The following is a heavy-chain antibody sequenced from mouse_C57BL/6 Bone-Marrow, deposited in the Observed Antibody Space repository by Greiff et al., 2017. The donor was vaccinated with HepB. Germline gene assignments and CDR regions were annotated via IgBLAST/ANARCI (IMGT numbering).Heavy chain of an antibody. V-gene: IGHV2-2*01. CDR3: ARSFYYYGSSCYAMDY. CDR1: GFSLTSYG. CDR2: IWSGGST. Sequence: VKLMESGPGLVQPSQSLSITCTVSGFSLTSYGVHWVRQSPGKGLEWLGVIWSGGSTDYNAAFISRLSISKDNSKSQVFFKMNSLQADDTAIYYCARSFYYYGSSCYAMDYWGQGTSVTVSS. D-gene: IGHD1-1*01. J-gene: IGHJ4*01.